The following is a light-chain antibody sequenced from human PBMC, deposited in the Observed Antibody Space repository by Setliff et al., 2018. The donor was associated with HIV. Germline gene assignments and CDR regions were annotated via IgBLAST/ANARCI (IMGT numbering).Light chain of an antibody. Sequence: SALTQPASVSGSPGQSITVSCTGTSSDVGGYNYVSWYQQHPGKAPKLLIYDVSSRPSGVSSRFSGSKSGNTASLTISGLQAEDEADYHCCSYTSISTYVFGTGTKVTVL. J-gene: IGLJ1*01. CDR1: SSDVGGYNY. CDR3: CSYTSISTYV. CDR2: DVS. V-gene: IGLV2-14*03.